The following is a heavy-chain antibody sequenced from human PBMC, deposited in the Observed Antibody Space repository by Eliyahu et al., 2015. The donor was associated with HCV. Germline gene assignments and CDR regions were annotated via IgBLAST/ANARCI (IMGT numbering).Heavy chain of an antibody. CDR3: ASGGGGIAVAGTGGWFDP. CDR2: IHYSGST. D-gene: IGHD6-19*01. Sequence: QVQLQESGPGLVXPSETLSLTCPVSXXSITTXCCSWIRQPPGKGLEWIGYIHYSGSTNHNPXLKSRVTISVDTSKNQXSLNLTSVTAADTAVYYCASGGGGIAVAGTGGWFDPWGQGTLVTVSS. V-gene: IGHV4-59*01. J-gene: IGHJ5*02. CDR1: XXSITTXC.